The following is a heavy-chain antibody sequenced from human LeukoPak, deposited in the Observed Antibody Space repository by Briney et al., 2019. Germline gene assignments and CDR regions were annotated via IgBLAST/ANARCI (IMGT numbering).Heavy chain of an antibody. CDR1: GFTFSSYA. Sequence: GGSLRLSCAASGFTFSSYAMSWVRQAPGKGLEGVSAISDGGGGTFYADSVQGRFTISRDNSKNTLYLQMNSLSAEDTAVYYCAKELGGIPYYYDGWDVWGQGTTVTVSS. D-gene: IGHD2-2*02. CDR3: AKELGGIPYYYDGWDV. CDR2: ISDGGGGT. V-gene: IGHV3-23*01. J-gene: IGHJ6*01.